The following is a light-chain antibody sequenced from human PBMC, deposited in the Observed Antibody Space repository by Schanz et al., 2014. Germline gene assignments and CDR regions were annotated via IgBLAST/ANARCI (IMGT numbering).Light chain of an antibody. V-gene: IGLV2-14*01. Sequence: QSVLTQPASVSGSPGQSITISCTGTSSDVGGYNFVSWYQQYPGKAPKLMIYDVSNRPSGVSNRFSGSKSGNTASLTISGLQAEDEADYYCSSYAGTYTWVFGGGTKVTV. J-gene: IGLJ3*02. CDR2: DVS. CDR3: SSYAGTYTWV. CDR1: SSDVGGYNF.